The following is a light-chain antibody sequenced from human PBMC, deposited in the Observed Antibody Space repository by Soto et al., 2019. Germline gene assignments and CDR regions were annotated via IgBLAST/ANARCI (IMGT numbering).Light chain of an antibody. CDR3: QVWDTSSDLGV. V-gene: IGLV3-21*02. Sequence: SYELTQPPSVSVAPGQTARITCGGNNIGSKSVHWYQQKPGQAPVLVVYADSDRPSGIPERFSGSNSGNTATLTISRVEAGDEADYYCQVWDTSSDLGVFGGGNKVTVL. J-gene: IGLJ3*02. CDR1: NIGSKS. CDR2: ADS.